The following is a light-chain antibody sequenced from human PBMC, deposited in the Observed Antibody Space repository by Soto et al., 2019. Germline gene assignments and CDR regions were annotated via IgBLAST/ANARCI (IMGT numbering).Light chain of an antibody. Sequence: DIEMTQSPCSVCASVGAIIAITCRSSQDITKFLAWYQQTPGKAPKLLIRGASTLHSGVPSRFSGSGSGTNFSLTISSLQPEDFATYYCQQASGFPRTFGQGTKVDIK. CDR2: GAS. CDR1: QDITKF. CDR3: QQASGFPRT. V-gene: IGKV1-12*01. J-gene: IGKJ1*01.